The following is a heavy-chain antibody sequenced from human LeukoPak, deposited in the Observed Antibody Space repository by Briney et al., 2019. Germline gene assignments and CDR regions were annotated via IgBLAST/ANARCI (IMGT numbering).Heavy chain of an antibody. J-gene: IGHJ2*01. CDR2: IYYSGTI. CDR1: GGSLSGFY. V-gene: IGHV4-59*01. Sequence: SETLSLTCTVSGGSLSGFYWSWIRQPPGKGLEWIGYIYYSGTINYNPSLKSRVTLSVDTSKNHFSLKLGSVTAADTGVYYCARERVGDNYYDTSRRYFDLWGRGTLVTVSS. CDR3: ARERVGDNYYDTSRRYFDL. D-gene: IGHD3-22*01.